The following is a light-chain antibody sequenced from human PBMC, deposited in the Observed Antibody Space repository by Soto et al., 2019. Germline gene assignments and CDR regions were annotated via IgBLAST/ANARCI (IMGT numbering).Light chain of an antibody. CDR3: QQCGSSPWT. CDR2: TVS. J-gene: IGKJ1*01. Sequence: EIVLTQSPGTLSLSPGDTATLSCRASQTISSNFLAWYQQKPGQAPRLLIYTVSTRATGIPDRFSGSGSGTNFTLTIRRLEPDDFAVYHCQQCGSSPWTFGQGTKVEIK. CDR1: QTISSNF. V-gene: IGKV3-20*01.